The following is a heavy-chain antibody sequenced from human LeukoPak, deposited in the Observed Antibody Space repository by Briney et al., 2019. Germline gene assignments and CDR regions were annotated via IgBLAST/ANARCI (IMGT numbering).Heavy chain of an antibody. D-gene: IGHD3-3*01. J-gene: IGHJ3*02. CDR2: IYHSGST. V-gene: IGHV4-30-2*01. CDR3: ARAHDFWSGYYMPPGAFDI. Sequence: PSETLSLTCAVSGGSISSGGYSWSWIRQPPGKGLEWIGYIYHSGSTYYNPSLKSRVTISVDRSKNQFSLKLSSVTAADTAVYYCARAHDFWSGYYMPPGAFDIWGQGTMVTVSS. CDR1: GGSISSGGYS.